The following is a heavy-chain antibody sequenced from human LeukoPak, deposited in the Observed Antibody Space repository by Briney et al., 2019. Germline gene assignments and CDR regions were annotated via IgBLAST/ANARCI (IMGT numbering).Heavy chain of an antibody. V-gene: IGHV4-59*08. CDR3: ATIAGSSSF. J-gene: IGHJ4*02. CDR2: IYYSGST. Sequence: PAETQSLTCTVSGGSMNAYYWTWFRQPPGKGLEWIGYIYYSGSTNYNPSLKSRLTISVDTSNNQFSLKLSSVTAADTAVYYCATIAGSSSFWGQGTLVTVPS. CDR1: GGSMNAYY. D-gene: IGHD6-6*01.